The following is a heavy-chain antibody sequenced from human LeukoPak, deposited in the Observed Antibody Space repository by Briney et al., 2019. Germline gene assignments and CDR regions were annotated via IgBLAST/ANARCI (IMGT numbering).Heavy chain of an antibody. Sequence: PSETLSLTCSVSGGSLSSYYWSWIRQPPGKGLEWMGNIYYSGSTNHNPSLRSRVTISIDTSKNQFSLRLSSVTAADTAVYYCARFRDCGGDCYFLAYWGQGTLVTVSS. D-gene: IGHD2-21*02. J-gene: IGHJ4*02. CDR1: GGSLSSYY. CDR3: ARFRDCGGDCYFLAY. CDR2: IYYSGST. V-gene: IGHV4-59*01.